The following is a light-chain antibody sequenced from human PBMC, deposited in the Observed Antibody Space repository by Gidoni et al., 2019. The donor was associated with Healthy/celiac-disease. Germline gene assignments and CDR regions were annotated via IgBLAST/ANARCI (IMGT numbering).Light chain of an antibody. J-gene: IGLJ2*01. CDR1: SSNIGSNT. Sequence: QSVLTQPPSASGTPWPWVTISCSGSSSNIGSNTVNWYQQLPGTAPKLLIYSNNQRPSGVPDRFSGSKAGTSASLAISGLQSEDEADYYCAAWDDSLNGVVFGGGTKLTVL. V-gene: IGLV1-44*01. CDR3: AAWDDSLNGVV. CDR2: SNN.